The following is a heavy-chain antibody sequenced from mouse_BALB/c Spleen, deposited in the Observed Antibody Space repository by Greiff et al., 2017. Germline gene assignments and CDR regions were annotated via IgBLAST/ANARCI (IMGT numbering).Heavy chain of an antibody. CDR2: INPYNDGT. Sequence: EVQLVESGPELVKPGASVKMSCKASGYTFTSYVMHWVKQKPGQGLEWIGYINPYNDGTKYNEKFKGKATLTSDKSSSTAYMELSSLTSEDSAVYYCARLGNYYGSSSFAYWGQGTLVTVSA. J-gene: IGHJ3*01. CDR3: ARLGNYYGSSSFAY. CDR1: GYTFTSYV. V-gene: IGHV1-14*01. D-gene: IGHD1-1*01.